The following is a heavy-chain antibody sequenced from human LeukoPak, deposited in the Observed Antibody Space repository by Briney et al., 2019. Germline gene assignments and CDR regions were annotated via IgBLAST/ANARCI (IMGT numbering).Heavy chain of an antibody. Sequence: ASVKVSCKASGYTFSSYGISWVRQVPGQGLEWMGWISAYNGNRNYAQNLQGRVTMTTDTSTSTAYMELRTLRSDDTAVCYCARDESRGPYYFDNWGQGTLVTVSS. CDR2: ISAYNGNR. CDR1: GYTFSSYG. J-gene: IGHJ4*02. CDR3: ARDESRGPYYFDN. V-gene: IGHV1-18*01.